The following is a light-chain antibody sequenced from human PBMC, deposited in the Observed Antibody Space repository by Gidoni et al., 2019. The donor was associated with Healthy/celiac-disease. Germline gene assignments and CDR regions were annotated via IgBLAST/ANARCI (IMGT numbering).Light chain of an antibody. CDR3: QQSYSTPRT. Sequence: DIQLTQSPSSLSASVGDRVTSTCRTTQSISSYLNWYQQKPGKAPKFLIYAASSLQSGVPSRFSGSGSGTDFTLTISSLQPEDFATDYCQQSYSTPRTFGQGTKVEIK. V-gene: IGKV1-39*01. J-gene: IGKJ1*01. CDR1: QSISSY. CDR2: AAS.